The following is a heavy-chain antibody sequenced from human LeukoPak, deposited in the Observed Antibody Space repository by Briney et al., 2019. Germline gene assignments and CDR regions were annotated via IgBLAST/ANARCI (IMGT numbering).Heavy chain of an antibody. CDR3: GKTDIYFNPIDY. Sequence: SETLSLTCAVSGVSISSSEWWIWVRQPPGQGLEWIGEFHRDGRTRYNPSLKSRVTMSIDYSKNQFSLKVSSVTAADTAIYYCGKTDIYFNPIDYWGPGSLVTVSS. V-gene: IGHV4-4*02. CDR1: GVSISSSEW. CDR2: FHRDGRT. D-gene: IGHD3-9*01. J-gene: IGHJ4*02.